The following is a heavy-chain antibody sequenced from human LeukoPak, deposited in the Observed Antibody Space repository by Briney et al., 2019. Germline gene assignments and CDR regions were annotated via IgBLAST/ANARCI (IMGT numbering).Heavy chain of an antibody. CDR1: GHSITGSSYY. Sequence: PSETLSLTCTLSGHSITGSSYYWGRIRQPPGKGLEWIGSMYYSGSTYSNPSLKSRVTISVDTSKNQFSLKRSSVTAADTALYYCARHYYDSTGYYYFDYWGQGTLVTVSS. CDR2: MYYSGST. J-gene: IGHJ4*02. CDR3: ARHYYDSTGYYYFDY. V-gene: IGHV4-39*01. D-gene: IGHD3-22*01.